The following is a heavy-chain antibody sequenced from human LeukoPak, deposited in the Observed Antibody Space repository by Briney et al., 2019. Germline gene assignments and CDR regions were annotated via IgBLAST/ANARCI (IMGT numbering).Heavy chain of an antibody. CDR3: ANGGYCSSTSCYPNWFDP. J-gene: IGHJ5*02. V-gene: IGHV4-59*01. Sequence: PSETLSLTFTVSGGSISSYYWSWIRQPPGKGLEWIGYIYYSGSTNYNPSLKSRVTISVDTSKNQFSLKLRSVTAADTAVYYCANGGYCSSTSCYPNWFDPWGQGTLVTVSS. CDR2: IYYSGST. D-gene: IGHD2-2*01. CDR1: GGSISSYY.